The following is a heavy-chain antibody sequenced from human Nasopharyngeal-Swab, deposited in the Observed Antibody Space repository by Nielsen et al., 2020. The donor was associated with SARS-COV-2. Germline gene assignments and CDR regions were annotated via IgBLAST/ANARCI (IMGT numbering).Heavy chain of an antibody. D-gene: IGHD1/OR15-1a*01. J-gene: IGHJ4*02. V-gene: IGHV3-23*03. CDR3: AKDEQAI. CDR2: IYSDGSST. CDR1: GFTFSSYA. Sequence: GGSLRLSCAASGFTFSSYAMSWVRQAPGKGLEWVSVIYSDGSSTYYADSVKGRFTISRDNSKNTLYLQMNSLRAEDTAVYYCAKDEQAIWGQGTLVTVSS.